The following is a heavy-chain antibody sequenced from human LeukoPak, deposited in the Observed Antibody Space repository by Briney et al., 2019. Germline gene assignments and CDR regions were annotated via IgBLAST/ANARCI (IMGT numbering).Heavy chain of an antibody. CDR3: AKRGVVIRVILVGFHKEAYYFDS. V-gene: IGHV3-23*01. D-gene: IGHD3-22*01. CDR1: GITLSNYG. J-gene: IGHJ4*02. Sequence: GGSLRPSCAVSGITLSNYGMSWVRQAPGKGLEWVAGISGSGGGTNYADSAQGRFTISRDNPKNTLYLQMNGLRAEDTAVYFCAKRGVVIRVILVGFHKEAYYFDSWGQGALVTVSS. CDR2: ISGSGGGT.